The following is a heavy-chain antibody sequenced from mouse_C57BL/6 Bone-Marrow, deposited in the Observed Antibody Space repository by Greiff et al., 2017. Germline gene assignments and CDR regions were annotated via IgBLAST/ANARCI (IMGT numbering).Heavy chain of an antibody. CDR2: IDPEPGGT. D-gene: IGHD2-12*01. Sequence: VQLQQPGAELVRPGASVTLSCKASGYTFTDYEMHWVKQTPVHGLEWIGAIDPEPGGTAYNQKFKGKAILTADKSSSTAYMELRSLTSEDSAVYYCTRNHYSFDYWGQGTTLTVSS. V-gene: IGHV1-15*01. CDR3: TRNHYSFDY. CDR1: GYTFTDYE. J-gene: IGHJ2*01.